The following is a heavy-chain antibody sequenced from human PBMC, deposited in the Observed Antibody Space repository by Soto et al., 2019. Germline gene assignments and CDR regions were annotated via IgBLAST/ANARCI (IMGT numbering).Heavy chain of an antibody. CDR1: GFTFSDYY. D-gene: IGHD3-22*01. V-gene: IGHV3-11*06. J-gene: IGHJ4*02. CDR3: ARVRYYDSSGYYYFDY. CDR2: ISSSSSYT. Sequence: GGSLRLSCAASGFTFSDYYMSWIRQAPGKGLEWVSYISSSSSYTNYADSVKGRFTISRDNAKNSLYLQMNSLRAEDTAVYYCARVRYYDSSGYYYFDYWGQGTLVTVSS.